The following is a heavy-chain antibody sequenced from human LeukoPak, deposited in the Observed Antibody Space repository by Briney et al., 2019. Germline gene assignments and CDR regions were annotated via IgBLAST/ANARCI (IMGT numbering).Heavy chain of an antibody. V-gene: IGHV4-34*12. D-gene: IGHD4-17*01. Sequence: PSETLSLTCAVSGGSFSGYYWTWIRQSPGKGLEWIGEIIHSGRTNYNPSLESRVTISVDTSKNQFSLKLSSVTAADTAVYYCALRGGHDYGDLLVEYWGQGTLVTVSS. CDR3: ALRGGHDYGDLLVEY. CDR2: IIHSGRT. CDR1: GGSFSGYY. J-gene: IGHJ4*02.